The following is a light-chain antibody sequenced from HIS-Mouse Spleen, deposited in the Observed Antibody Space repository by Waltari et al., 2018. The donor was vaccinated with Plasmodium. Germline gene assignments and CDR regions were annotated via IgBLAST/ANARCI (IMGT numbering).Light chain of an antibody. J-gene: IGKJ5*01. Sequence: DIQLTQSPSFLSASVGDRVTITGRASQGISSDLAWYQQKPGKAPQLLIYAASTLQSGVPSRFSGSGSGTEFTLTISSLQPEDFATYYCQQLNSYPITFGQGTRLEIK. CDR3: QQLNSYPIT. V-gene: IGKV1-9*01. CDR1: QGISSD. CDR2: AAS.